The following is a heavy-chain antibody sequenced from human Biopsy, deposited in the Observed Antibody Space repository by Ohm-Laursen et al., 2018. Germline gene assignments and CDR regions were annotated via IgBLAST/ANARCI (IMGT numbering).Heavy chain of an antibody. J-gene: IGHJ4*02. Sequence: SLRLSCAASGFTFSSFGMHWVRQAPGKGLEWVAVVWYDGINKFYADSVEGRFTISRDNFKNTVYLKMNSLRPEDTAVYYCARDLGNLRGVMFYLDSWGQGTLVSVSS. CDR2: VWYDGINK. CDR3: ARDLGNLRGVMFYLDS. CDR1: GFTFSSFG. D-gene: IGHD3-16*01. V-gene: IGHV3-33*01.